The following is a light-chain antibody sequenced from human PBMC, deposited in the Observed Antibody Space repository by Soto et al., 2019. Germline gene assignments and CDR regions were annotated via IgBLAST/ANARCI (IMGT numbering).Light chain of an antibody. CDR1: QSISNW. CDR2: DAS. V-gene: IGKV1-5*01. CDR3: QQSSSPPWT. Sequence: DFQMTQSPSTLSAYVGDRVTITCRASQSISNWLAWYQQKPGKAPKLLVYDASSLQSGVPSRFTGSRSGTQFTLTISSLHPDDFATYFCQQSSSPPWTFGQGTKV. J-gene: IGKJ1*01.